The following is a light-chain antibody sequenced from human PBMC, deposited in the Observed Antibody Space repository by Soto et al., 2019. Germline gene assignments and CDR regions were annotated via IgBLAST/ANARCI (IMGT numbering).Light chain of an antibody. CDR2: AAS. Sequence: DIQLTQSPSFLSASVGDRVTITCRASQDISRYLAWYQQKAWKAPKLLIYAASTLQKGVPSRFSCSGSGSELTRQISSLQHDDVATYYCQQLNTYPLFTFGPGTEVDI. CDR1: QDISRY. CDR3: QQLNTYPLFT. V-gene: IGKV1-9*01. J-gene: IGKJ3*01.